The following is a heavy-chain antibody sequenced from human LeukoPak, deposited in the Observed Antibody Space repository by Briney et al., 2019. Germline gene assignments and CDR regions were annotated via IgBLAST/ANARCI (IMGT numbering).Heavy chain of an antibody. D-gene: IGHD2-2*02. CDR1: EYSFTSYW. CDR2: IYPGDSDT. J-gene: IGHJ5*02. V-gene: IGHV5-51*01. CDR3: ARQSASYCSSTSCYTDWFDP. Sequence: GESLKISCKGSEYSFTSYWIGWVRQMPGKGLEWMGIIYPGDSDTRYSPSFQGQVTISADKSISTAYLQWSSLKASDTAMYYCARQSASYCSSTSCYTDWFDPWGQGTLVTVSS.